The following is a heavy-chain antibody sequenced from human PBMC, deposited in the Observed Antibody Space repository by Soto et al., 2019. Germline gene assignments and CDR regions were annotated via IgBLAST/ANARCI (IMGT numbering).Heavy chain of an antibody. CDR1: GFTFSSYA. V-gene: IGHV3-23*01. J-gene: IGHJ4*02. CDR3: VRGASLNFDY. Sequence: PGGSLRLSCAASGFTFSSYAMSWVRQAPGKGLEWVSVISGSGGTIYYSDSVKGRFTISRDNAKNSLYLQMNSLRAEDTAFYYCVRGASLNFDYWGQGTLVTV. D-gene: IGHD1-26*01. CDR2: ISGSGGTI.